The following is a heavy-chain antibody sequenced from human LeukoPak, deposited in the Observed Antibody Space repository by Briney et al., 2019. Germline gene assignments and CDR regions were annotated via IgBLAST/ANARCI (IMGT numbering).Heavy chain of an antibody. CDR3: ARGERLQQWLWGYFDY. CDR2: IYTSGST. CDR1: GGSISSGSYY. D-gene: IGHD6-19*01. Sequence: SETLSLTCTVSGGSISSGSYYWSWIRQPAGKGLEWIGRIYTSGSTNYNPSLKSRVTISVDTSKNQFSLKLSSVTAADTAVYYCARGERLQQWLWGYFDYWGQGTLVTVSS. V-gene: IGHV4-61*02. J-gene: IGHJ4*02.